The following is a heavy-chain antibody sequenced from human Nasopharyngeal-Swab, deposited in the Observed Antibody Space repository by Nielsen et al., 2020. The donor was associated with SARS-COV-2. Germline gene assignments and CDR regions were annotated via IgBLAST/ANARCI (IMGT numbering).Heavy chain of an antibody. Sequence: WGRHAPGQGLGWMGGINPNFGTTNYAHKFQDRAKITADQSTRTAYMELSSLRSDDTAVYYCARDTIFGLALYYYYGLGVWGQGTTVTVSS. CDR2: INPNFGTT. D-gene: IGHD3-3*01. J-gene: IGHJ6*02. CDR3: ARDTIFGLALYYYYGLGV. V-gene: IGHV1-69*01.